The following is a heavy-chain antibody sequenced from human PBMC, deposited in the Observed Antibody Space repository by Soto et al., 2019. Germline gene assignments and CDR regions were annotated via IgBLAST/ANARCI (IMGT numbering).Heavy chain of an antibody. D-gene: IGHD6-19*01. V-gene: IGHV3-64D*06. CDR2: ISDNGGST. Sequence: GGSLRLSCSAAGFTFSTYAMHWVRQAPGKGLEFVSAISDNGGSTYYAGSVRGRFTISRDNSKNTLYLQMSSLRPEDTAVYHCVKDPSSGGWYGYFHHWGQGTLVTVSS. J-gene: IGHJ1*01. CDR1: GFTFSTYA. CDR3: VKDPSSGGWYGYFHH.